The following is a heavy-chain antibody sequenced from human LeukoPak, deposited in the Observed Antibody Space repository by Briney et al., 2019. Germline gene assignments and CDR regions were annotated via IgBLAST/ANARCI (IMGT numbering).Heavy chain of an antibody. J-gene: IGHJ4*02. Sequence: GGSLRLSCAASGFTFSSYAMSWVRQAPGKGLEWVAVISYDGSNKYYADSVKGRFTISRDNSKNTLYLQMNSLRAEDTAVYYCARDGDYYDSSGYPDYWGQGTLVTVSS. V-gene: IGHV3-30-3*01. CDR1: GFTFSSYA. CDR2: ISYDGSNK. D-gene: IGHD3-22*01. CDR3: ARDGDYYDSSGYPDY.